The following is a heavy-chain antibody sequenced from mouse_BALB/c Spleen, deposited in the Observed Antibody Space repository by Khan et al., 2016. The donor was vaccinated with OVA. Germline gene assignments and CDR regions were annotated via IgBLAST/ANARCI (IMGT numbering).Heavy chain of an antibody. CDR2: ISSGGHFT. J-gene: IGHJ4*01. CDR1: GFTFSNYG. D-gene: IGHD1-2*01. V-gene: IGHV5-6*01. CDR3: ARSITTAKGDYCTMDY. Sequence: EVQVVESGGDLVKPGGSLKLSCAASGFTFSNYGMSWVRQTPDKRLEWVATISSGGHFTYYPDSVKGRFTISRDNAKITLYLQMNSLKSEDTAMYYCARSITTAKGDYCTMDYWGQGTSVTVSS.